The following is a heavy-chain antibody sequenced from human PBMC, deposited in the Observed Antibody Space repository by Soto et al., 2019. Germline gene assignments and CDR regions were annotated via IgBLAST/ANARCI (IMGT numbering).Heavy chain of an antibody. CDR2: ISYDGNNK. CDR3: AKEGLYKTLDY. Sequence: QVQLVESGGGVVQPGRSLRLSCAASGFTFKSYGMHWVRQAPGKGLEWVAVISYDGNNKYYADSVKGRFTISRDIPTNTLYLQLNSLRAEDTAVYYCAKEGLYKTLDYWGQGTRVTVSS. CDR1: GFTFKSYG. J-gene: IGHJ4*02. V-gene: IGHV3-30*18. D-gene: IGHD1-1*01.